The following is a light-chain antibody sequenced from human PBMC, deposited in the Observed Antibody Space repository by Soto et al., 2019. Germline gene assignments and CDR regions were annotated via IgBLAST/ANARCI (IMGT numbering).Light chain of an antibody. CDR3: SSYTNRGTLYV. Sequence: QSALTQPASVSGSPGQSITISCTGTSSDVGAYNYVSWYQQHPGKAPKLMICDVSNRPSGVSNRFSGSKSGNTASLTISGLQAEDEADYYCSSYTNRGTLYVFGTGTKLTVL. CDR1: SSDVGAYNY. V-gene: IGLV2-14*01. CDR2: DVS. J-gene: IGLJ1*01.